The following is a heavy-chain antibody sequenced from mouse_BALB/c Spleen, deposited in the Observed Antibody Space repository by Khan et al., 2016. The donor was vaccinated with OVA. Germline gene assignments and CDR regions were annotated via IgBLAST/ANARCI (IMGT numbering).Heavy chain of an antibody. CDR2: IFPGSVST. CDR3: VRGGYGGFAY. D-gene: IGHD2-2*01. V-gene: IGHV1-9*01. CDR1: GYTFSSYW. Sequence: VQLQESGGDLMKPGASVKISCKATGYTFSSYWIEWVKQRPGHGLEWIGQIFPGSVSTTYNEKFKGKATFTAATSSNTAYMQLSSLTSEDSAVYYGVRGGYGGFAYWGQGTLVTVSA. J-gene: IGHJ3*01.